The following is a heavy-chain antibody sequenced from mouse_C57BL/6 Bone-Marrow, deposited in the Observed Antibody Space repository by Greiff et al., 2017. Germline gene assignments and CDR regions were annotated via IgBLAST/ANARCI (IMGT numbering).Heavy chain of an antibody. Sequence: QVQLQQSDAELVKPGASVKISCKVSGYTFTDHTIHWMKQRPEQGLAWIGYIYPRDGSTKYNEKFKGKATLTADKSSSTAYMQLNSLTSEDSAVYFCARDNYYGSSRAWFAYWGQGTLVTVSA. CDR3: ARDNYYGSSRAWFAY. V-gene: IGHV1-78*01. D-gene: IGHD1-1*01. CDR1: GYTFTDHT. J-gene: IGHJ3*01. CDR2: IYPRDGST.